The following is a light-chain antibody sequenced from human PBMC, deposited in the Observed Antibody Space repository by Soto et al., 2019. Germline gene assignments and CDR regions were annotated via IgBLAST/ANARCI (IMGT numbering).Light chain of an antibody. J-gene: IGKJ1*01. CDR2: AAS. CDR3: HQYGTAVGT. Sequence: IVMAKSPGTLSLSPGERAALSCSASQSVITNYIAWYRHKPGQAPRLLIYAASSRATGTPDKFSGSGSGTDVTLTTIRLEPEEFAVNYCHQYGTAVGTFGQGTKVDIK. V-gene: IGKV3-20*01. CDR1: QSVITNY.